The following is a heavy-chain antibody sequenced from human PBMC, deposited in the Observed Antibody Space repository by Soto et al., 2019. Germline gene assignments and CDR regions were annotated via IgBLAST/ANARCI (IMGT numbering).Heavy chain of an antibody. J-gene: IGHJ4*02. D-gene: IGHD3-22*01. CDR1: CGSVISGSYY. CDR3: ARARYYYDSSGYYPDY. CDR2: IYYSGST. V-gene: IGHV4-61*01. Sequence: PSETLSLTCTVSCGSVISGSYYWSWIRQPPGKGLEWIGYIYYSGSTNYNPSLKSRVTISVDTSKNQFSLKLSSVTAADTAVYYCARARYYYDSSGYYPDYWGQGTLVTVSS.